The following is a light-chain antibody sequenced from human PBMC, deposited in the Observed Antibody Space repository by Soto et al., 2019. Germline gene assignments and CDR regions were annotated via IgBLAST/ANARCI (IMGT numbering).Light chain of an antibody. J-gene: IGKJ1*01. CDR3: QQYGSSPRT. V-gene: IGKV3-20*01. Sequence: EIVLTQSPGTLSLSPGERATLSCRASQSVSSSYLAWYQQKPGQAPRLLIYGASSRATGIPDRFSGSGSGTDFTLNISRLEPEDFAVYYCQQYGSSPRTFGQGTKEEIK. CDR2: GAS. CDR1: QSVSSSY.